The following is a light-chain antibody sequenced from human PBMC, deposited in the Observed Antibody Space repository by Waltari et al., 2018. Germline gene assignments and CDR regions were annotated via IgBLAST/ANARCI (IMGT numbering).Light chain of an antibody. CDR3: QQSYGTPLYT. J-gene: IGKJ2*01. Sequence: DIQMTQSPSSLSASVGDRDTIACRASQSINSYLNWYQHKPGKAPKHLIYAASTLQSGVPSRFSGSGSGTDFTLTITSLQLEDFATYYCQQSYGTPLYTFGQGTRLEI. CDR1: QSINSY. V-gene: IGKV1-39*01. CDR2: AAS.